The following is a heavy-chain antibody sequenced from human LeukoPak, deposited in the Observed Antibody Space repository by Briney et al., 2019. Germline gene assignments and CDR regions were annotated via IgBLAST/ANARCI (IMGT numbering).Heavy chain of an antibody. CDR1: GGSFSGYY. J-gene: IGHJ4*02. CDR3: ARAGLYDYVWGSYRPYPGGVDY. CDR2: INHSGRT. Sequence: SETLSLTCAVYGGSFSGYYWSWIRQPPGKGLEWIGEINHSGRTNYNPSLKSRVTISVDTSKNQFSLKLSSVTAADTAVYYCARAGLYDYVWGSYRPYPGGVDYWGQGTLVTVSS. V-gene: IGHV4-34*01. D-gene: IGHD3-16*02.